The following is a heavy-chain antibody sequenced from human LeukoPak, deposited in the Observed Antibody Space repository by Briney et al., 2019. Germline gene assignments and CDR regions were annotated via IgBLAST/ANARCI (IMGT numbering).Heavy chain of an antibody. V-gene: IGHV3-23*01. CDR2: ISGGGGST. J-gene: IGHJ4*02. CDR3: AKARGFWSVDFDY. CDR1: GFTFSSYA. D-gene: IGHD3-3*01. Sequence: GGSLTLSCAASGFTFSSYAMSWVRQAPGKGLEWVSAISGGGGSTYYADSVEGRFTISRDNSKNTLYLQMNSLRAEDTVVYYCAKARGFWSVDFDYWGQGTLVTVSS.